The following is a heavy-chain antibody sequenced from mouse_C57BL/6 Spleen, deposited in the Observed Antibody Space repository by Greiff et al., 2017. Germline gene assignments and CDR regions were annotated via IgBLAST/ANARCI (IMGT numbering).Heavy chain of an antibody. CDR2: ISYDGSN. D-gene: IGHD1-1*01. CDR3: ARDPDYYGSSY. J-gene: IGHJ3*01. Sequence: ESGPGLVKPSQSLSLTCSVTGYSITSGYYWNWIRQFPGNKLEWMGYISYDGSNNYNPSLKNRISITRDTSKNQFFLKLNSVTTEDTATYYCARDPDYYGSSYWGQGTLVTVSA. V-gene: IGHV3-6*01. CDR1: GYSITSGYY.